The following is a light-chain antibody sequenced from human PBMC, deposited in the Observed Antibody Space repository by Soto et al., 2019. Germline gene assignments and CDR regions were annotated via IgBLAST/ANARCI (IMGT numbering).Light chain of an antibody. CDR3: QQANSFPLT. J-gene: IGKJ4*01. V-gene: IGKV1-12*01. CDR1: QGISNW. Sequence: DIQMTQSPSSVSASVGDRVSITCRASQGISNWLAWYQQKPGRAPKLLIYTGSSLQSGVPSRFSGTGSGTDFTHTISSLQPADVATYYCQQANSFPLTFGVGTKVEIK. CDR2: TGS.